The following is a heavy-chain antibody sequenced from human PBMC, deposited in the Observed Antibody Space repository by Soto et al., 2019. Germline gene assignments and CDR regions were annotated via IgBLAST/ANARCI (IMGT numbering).Heavy chain of an antibody. J-gene: IGHJ6*02. Sequence: ASVKVSCKASDYTFTSYGISWVRQAPGQGLEWMGWISAYNGNTNYAQKLQGRVTMTTDTSTSTAYMELRSLRSDDTAVYYCARDHMRYCSGGSCYYYYGMDVWGQGTTVTVSS. CDR1: DYTFTSYG. D-gene: IGHD2-15*01. V-gene: IGHV1-18*01. CDR3: ARDHMRYCSGGSCYYYYGMDV. CDR2: ISAYNGNT.